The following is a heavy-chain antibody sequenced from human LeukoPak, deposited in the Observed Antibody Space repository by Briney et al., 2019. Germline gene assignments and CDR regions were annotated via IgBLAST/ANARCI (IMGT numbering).Heavy chain of an antibody. Sequence: PGGSLRLSCAASGFTVSSNYMSWVRQAPGKGLEWVSVIYSGGSTYYADALKGRFTIPRDNSKNTLYLQMNSLRSEDTAVYYCAMLPRGDYWGQGTLVTVSS. CDR2: IYSGGST. J-gene: IGHJ4*02. V-gene: IGHV3-66*01. CDR1: GFTVSSNY. D-gene: IGHD2-15*01. CDR3: AMLPRGDY.